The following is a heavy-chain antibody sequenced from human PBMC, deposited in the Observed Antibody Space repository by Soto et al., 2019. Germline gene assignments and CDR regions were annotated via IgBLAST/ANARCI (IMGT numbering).Heavy chain of an antibody. CDR3: ARAYSSSFFNYYYYMDV. CDR1: GYTFTSYG. V-gene: IGHV1-18*01. D-gene: IGHD6-6*01. J-gene: IGHJ6*03. Sequence: ASVKASCKSSGYTFTSYGISCVRQAPGQGLEWMGWISAYNGNTNYAQKLQGRVTMTTDTSTSTAYMELRSLRSDDTAVYYCARAYSSSFFNYYYYMDVWGKGTTVTVSS. CDR2: ISAYNGNT.